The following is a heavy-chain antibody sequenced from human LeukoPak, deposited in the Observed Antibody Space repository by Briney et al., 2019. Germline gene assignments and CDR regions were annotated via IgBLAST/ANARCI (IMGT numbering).Heavy chain of an antibody. D-gene: IGHD5-18*01. V-gene: IGHV3-66*01. CDR3: ARGRDTYYFDY. CDR1: GFTVSSNY. CDR2: IYSGGST. J-gene: IGHJ4*02. Sequence: GGSLRLSCAASGFTVSSNYMSWVRRAPGKGLEWVSVIYSGGSTYYADSVKGGFTISRDNSKNTLYLQMNSLRAEDTAVYYCARGRDTYYFDYWGQGTLVTVSS.